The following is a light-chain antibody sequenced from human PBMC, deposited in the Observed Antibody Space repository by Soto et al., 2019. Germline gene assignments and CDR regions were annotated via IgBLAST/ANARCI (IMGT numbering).Light chain of an antibody. CDR3: QSYDSSLSAYV. CDR2: NNN. J-gene: IGLJ1*01. CDR1: SPNIGADYD. V-gene: IGLV1-40*01. Sequence: QSVLTQPPSVSGAPGQRVTISCTGSSPNIGADYDVHWYQQLPGTAPKLLIYNNNNRPSGVPDRFSGSKSGTSASLAITGLQAEDEADYYCQSYDSSLSAYVFGTGTKVTVL.